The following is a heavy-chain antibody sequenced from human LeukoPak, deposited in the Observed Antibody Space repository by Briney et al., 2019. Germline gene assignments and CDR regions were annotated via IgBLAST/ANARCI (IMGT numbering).Heavy chain of an antibody. V-gene: IGHV3-7*04. CDR3: ARDRGGRSGLDD. Sequence: PGGSLRLSCAPSGIAFSRSWMSWVRQAPGKGLEWVAFIKEDGGEIFYVDSVKGRFTISRDNAENSLYLQMNSLRAEDTAVYYCARDRGGRSGLDDWGQGTLVTVSS. CDR2: IKEDGGEI. D-gene: IGHD2-15*01. J-gene: IGHJ4*02. CDR1: GIAFSRSW.